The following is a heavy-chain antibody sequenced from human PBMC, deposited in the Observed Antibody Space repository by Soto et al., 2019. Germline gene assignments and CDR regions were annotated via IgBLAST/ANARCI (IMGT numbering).Heavy chain of an antibody. J-gene: IGHJ3*02. CDR1: GYTFTSYG. V-gene: IGHV1-18*01. CDR3: ARVIAVAGVDAFDI. Sequence: ASVKVSCKAFGYTFTSYGISWVRQAPGQGLEWMGWISAYNGNTNYAQKLQGRVTMTTDTSTSTAYMELRSLRSDDTAVYYCARVIAVAGVDAFDIWGQGTMVTVSS. CDR2: ISAYNGNT. D-gene: IGHD6-19*01.